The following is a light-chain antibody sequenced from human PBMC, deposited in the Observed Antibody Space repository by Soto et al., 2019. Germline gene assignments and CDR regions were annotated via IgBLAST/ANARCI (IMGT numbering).Light chain of an antibody. Sequence: EIVLTQSPGTLSLSTGERATLSCRASQSVSSSYLAWYQQKPGQAPSLLIYGASSRATGIPDRFSGSGSGTDFTLTISRLEPEDFAVYYCQQYGSSPFTFGPGTKVDIK. V-gene: IGKV3-20*01. CDR2: GAS. CDR1: QSVSSSY. J-gene: IGKJ3*01. CDR3: QQYGSSPFT.